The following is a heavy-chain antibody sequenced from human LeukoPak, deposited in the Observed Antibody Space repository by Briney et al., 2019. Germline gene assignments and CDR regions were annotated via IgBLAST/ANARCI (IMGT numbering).Heavy chain of an antibody. V-gene: IGHV3-48*03. J-gene: IGHJ3*02. Sequence: QAGGSLRLSSAASGFTFSSYEMNWVPQAPGKGPEWVSYISSSGSTIYYADSVKGRFTISRDNAKNSLYLQMNSLRAEDTAVYYCARGRDTAMVTGAFDIWGQGTMVTVSS. CDR3: ARGRDTAMVTGAFDI. CDR1: GFTFSSYE. CDR2: ISSSGSTI. D-gene: IGHD5-18*01.